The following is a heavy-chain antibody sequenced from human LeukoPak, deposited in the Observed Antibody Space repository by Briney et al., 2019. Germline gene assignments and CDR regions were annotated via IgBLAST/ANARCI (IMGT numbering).Heavy chain of an antibody. CDR2: IYPGDTDT. V-gene: IGHV5-51*01. D-gene: IGHD1-26*01. Sequence: AESLKIPCKGSGYIFTSYWIVWVRQMPRKGLEEMGIIYPGDTDTRYSLSFQGKVTISADKSISTAYLQWSSLKASETVMYYCARQAEGGSPIDYWGQGTLVTVSS. CDR1: GYIFTSYW. J-gene: IGHJ4*02. CDR3: ARQAEGGSPIDY.